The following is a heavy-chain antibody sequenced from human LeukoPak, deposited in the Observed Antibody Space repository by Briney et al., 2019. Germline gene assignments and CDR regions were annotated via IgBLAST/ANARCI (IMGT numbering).Heavy chain of an antibody. Sequence: PSETLSLTCTVSGGSVSSGSYYWSWIRQPPGKGLEWIGYIYYSGSTNYNPSLKSRVTISVDTSKNQFSLKLSSVTAADTAVYYCARAEDYDFWSGYSYYFDYWGQGTLVTVSS. CDR2: IYYSGST. D-gene: IGHD3-3*01. CDR3: ARAEDYDFWSGYSYYFDY. J-gene: IGHJ4*02. CDR1: GGSVSSGSYY. V-gene: IGHV4-61*01.